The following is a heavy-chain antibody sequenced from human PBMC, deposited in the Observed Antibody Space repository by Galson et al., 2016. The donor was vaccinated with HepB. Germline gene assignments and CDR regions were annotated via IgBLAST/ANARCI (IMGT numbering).Heavy chain of an antibody. CDR1: GGTFSRYA. V-gene: IGHV1-69*13. Sequence: SVKVSCKASGGTFSRYAISWVRQAPGQGLEWMGGIIPIFGTANYARKFQGKVTITADESTSTAYMELSSLRSEDTAVYYCARVEWEAGYYFQHWGQGTLVTVSS. D-gene: IGHD1-26*01. CDR2: IIPIFGTA. CDR3: ARVEWEAGYYFQH. J-gene: IGHJ1*01.